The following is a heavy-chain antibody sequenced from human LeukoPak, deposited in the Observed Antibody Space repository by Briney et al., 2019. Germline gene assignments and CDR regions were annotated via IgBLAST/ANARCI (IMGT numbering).Heavy chain of an antibody. CDR3: ARDSGSYYSEYFQH. CDR1: GYTFTSYG. J-gene: IGHJ1*01. V-gene: IGHV1-18*01. D-gene: IGHD1-26*01. Sequence: WASVKVSCKASGYTFTSYGISWVRQAPGQGLEWMGWISAYNGNTNYAQKLQGRVTMTTDTSTSTAYMELRSLRSDDTAVYYCARDSGSYYSEYFQHWGQGTLVTVSS. CDR2: ISAYNGNT.